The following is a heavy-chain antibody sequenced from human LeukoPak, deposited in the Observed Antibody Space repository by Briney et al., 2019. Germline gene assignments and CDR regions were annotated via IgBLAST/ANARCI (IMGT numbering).Heavy chain of an antibody. CDR2: IDHSGST. Sequence: SETLSLTCTVSGYSISSGYYWGWIRQPPGKGLEWTGSIDHSGSTYYNPSLKSRITISVDTSKNQFSLKLSSVTAADTAVYYCARGGNSWYADYWGPGTLVTVSS. CDR3: ARGGNSWYADY. CDR1: GYSISSGYY. V-gene: IGHV4-38-2*02. J-gene: IGHJ4*02. D-gene: IGHD6-13*01.